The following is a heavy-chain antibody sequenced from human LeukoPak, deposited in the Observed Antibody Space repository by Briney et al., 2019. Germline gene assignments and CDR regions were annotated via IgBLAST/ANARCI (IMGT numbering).Heavy chain of an antibody. Sequence: GASVKVSCMACGYTFTGYYMHWVRPAPGQGLEWMGRINPNSGGTNYAQKFQGRVTMTRDTSITTAYMELSRLRSDDTAVYYCASSFFYDNSGYYPWGQGTLVTVSS. CDR3: ASSFFYDNSGYYP. CDR2: INPNSGGT. CDR1: GYTFTGYY. V-gene: IGHV1-2*06. J-gene: IGHJ5*02. D-gene: IGHD3-22*01.